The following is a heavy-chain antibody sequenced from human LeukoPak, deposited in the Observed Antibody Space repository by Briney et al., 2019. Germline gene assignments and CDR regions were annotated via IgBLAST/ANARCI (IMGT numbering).Heavy chain of an antibody. Sequence: GGSLRLSCAAPGFSFSSYGMHWVRQAPGQGLEWVAVMWSDESKKYYADSVKGRFTISRDNSRNTMYLQMNSLRAGDTAVYYCARDLAVGWSYYGMDVWGQGTTVTVSS. J-gene: IGHJ6*02. CDR1: GFSFSSYG. D-gene: IGHD6-19*01. CDR2: MWSDESKK. CDR3: ARDLAVGWSYYGMDV. V-gene: IGHV3-33*01.